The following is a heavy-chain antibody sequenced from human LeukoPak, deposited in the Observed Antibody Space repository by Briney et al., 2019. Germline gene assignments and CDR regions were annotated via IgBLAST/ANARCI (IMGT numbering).Heavy chain of an antibody. V-gene: IGHV4-39*07. CDR3: ARQEWSYYYYMDV. D-gene: IGHD3-3*01. Sequence: SETLSLTCTVSGGSISSYYWGWIRQPPGKGLEWIGSIYYSGSTYYNPSLKSRVTISVDTSKNQFSLKLSSVTAADTAVYYCARQEWSYYYYMDVWGKGTTVTVSS. CDR2: IYYSGST. CDR1: GGSISSYY. J-gene: IGHJ6*03.